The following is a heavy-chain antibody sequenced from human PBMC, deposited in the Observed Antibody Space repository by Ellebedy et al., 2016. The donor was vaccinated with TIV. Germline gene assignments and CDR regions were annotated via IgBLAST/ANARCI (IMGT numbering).Heavy chain of an antibody. CDR1: GFIFSNYA. J-gene: IGHJ6*03. V-gene: IGHV3-30*04. CDR3: AREGDIVVVPAGKYYYMDV. Sequence: GGSLRLXCAASGFIFSNYALHWVRQAPGKGLKWLAVISHDGNMTVYADAVKGRVTISRDNAKNSLYLQMNSLRAEDTAVYYCAREGDIVVVPAGKYYYMDVWGKGTTVTVSS. CDR2: ISHDGNMT. D-gene: IGHD2-2*01.